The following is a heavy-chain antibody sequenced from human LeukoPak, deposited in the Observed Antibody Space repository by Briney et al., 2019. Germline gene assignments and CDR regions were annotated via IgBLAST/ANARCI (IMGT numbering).Heavy chain of an antibody. CDR3: ARDGGPYYYYYMDV. Sequence: SETLSLTCTVSGGSISSYYWSWIRQPPGKGLEWIGYIYYSGSTNYNPALKSRVTISVDTSKNQFSLKMSSVTAADTAVYYCARDGGPYYYYYMDVWGKGTTVTVSS. CDR2: IYYSGST. V-gene: IGHV4-59*01. D-gene: IGHD3-16*01. J-gene: IGHJ6*03. CDR1: GGSISSYY.